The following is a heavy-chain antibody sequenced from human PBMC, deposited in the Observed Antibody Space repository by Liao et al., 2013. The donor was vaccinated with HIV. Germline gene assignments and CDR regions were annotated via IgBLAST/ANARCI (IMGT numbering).Heavy chain of an antibody. Sequence: QVQLQESGPGLVKPSETLSLTCSVSGGSISSGSYYWSWIRQPAGKGLEWIGRIYTSGSTKYNPSLKSRGTISIDTSKDQFSLTLSSVTAADTAVYYCARGLGSWGQGTMVTVSS. CDR1: GGSISSGSYY. CDR2: IYTSGST. CDR3: ARGLGS. J-gene: IGHJ3*01. V-gene: IGHV4-61*02. D-gene: IGHD1-26*01.